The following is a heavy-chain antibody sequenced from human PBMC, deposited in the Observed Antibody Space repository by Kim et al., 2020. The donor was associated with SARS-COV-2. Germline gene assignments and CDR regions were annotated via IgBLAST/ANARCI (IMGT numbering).Heavy chain of an antibody. CDR3: ASWESIVGATYAAY. D-gene: IGHD1-26*01. J-gene: IGHJ4*02. V-gene: IGHV3-21*01. Sequence: ADSVKGRFTISRDNAKNSLYLQMNSLRAEDTAVYYCASWESIVGATYAAYWGQGTLVTVSS.